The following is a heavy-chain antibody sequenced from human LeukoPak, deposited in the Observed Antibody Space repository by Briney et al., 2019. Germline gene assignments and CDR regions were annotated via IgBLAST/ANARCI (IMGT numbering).Heavy chain of an antibody. J-gene: IGHJ4*02. CDR1: GFTFSSYA. Sequence: GGSLRLSCAASGFTFSSYAMSWVRQAPGKGLEWLSAISGSGGSTYYADSVKGRFTISRDNSKNTLYLQMNSLRAEDTAVYYCTKDPSIVVVTTFDYWGQGTLVTVSS. CDR2: ISGSGGST. D-gene: IGHD3-22*01. CDR3: TKDPSIVVVTTFDY. V-gene: IGHV3-23*01.